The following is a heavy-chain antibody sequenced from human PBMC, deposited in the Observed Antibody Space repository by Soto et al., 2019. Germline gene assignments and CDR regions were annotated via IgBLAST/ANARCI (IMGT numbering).Heavy chain of an antibody. D-gene: IGHD3-22*01. V-gene: IGHV4-31*03. CDR3: AREDRNYYDSSGYYQ. Sequence: PSEPLSLTCTVSGGSISSGSYYWSWIRQHPGKGLEWIGYIHSGGSTNYKSSLKSRVTISKDTSKNQTSLNLGSVTAADTAVYYCAREDRNYYDSSGYYQWGQGTLVTVSS. CDR2: IHSGGST. CDR1: GGSISSGSYY. J-gene: IGHJ4*02.